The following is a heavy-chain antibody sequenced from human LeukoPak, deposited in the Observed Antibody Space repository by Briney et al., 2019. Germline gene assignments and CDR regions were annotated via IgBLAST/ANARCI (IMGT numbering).Heavy chain of an antibody. V-gene: IGHV3-7*02. J-gene: IGHJ4*02. CDR3: ASVGDGYSVNYFDY. CDR2: IKQEGREK. Sequence: GGSLRLSCAASGFTLSDHWMTCVRQAPGKGLEWVAYIKQEGREKYYVDSVKGRFTISRDNSKNSLYLQMNSLRDEDTAMFSCASVGDGYSVNYFDYWGQGTLVTVSS. D-gene: IGHD5-24*01. CDR1: GFTLSDHW.